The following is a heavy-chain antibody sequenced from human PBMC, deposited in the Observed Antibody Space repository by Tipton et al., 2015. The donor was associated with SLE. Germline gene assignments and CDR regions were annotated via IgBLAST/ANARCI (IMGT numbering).Heavy chain of an antibody. CDR3: ARGDRTHDAFDI. Sequence: QVQLVQSGPEVKKPGASVKVSCKASGYTFTSYYMHWVRQAPGQGLEWMGIINPSGGSTSHAQKFQGRVTMTRATSTSTVYMELSSLRSEDTAVYYCARGDRTHDAFDIWGQGTMVTVSS. CDR1: GYTFTSYY. V-gene: IGHV1-46*01. J-gene: IGHJ3*02. CDR2: INPSGGST.